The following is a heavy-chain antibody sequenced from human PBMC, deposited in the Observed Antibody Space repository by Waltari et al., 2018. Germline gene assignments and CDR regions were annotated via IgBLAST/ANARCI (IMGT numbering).Heavy chain of an antibody. CDR3: ARVASSSHLAPLFDY. CDR1: GGSISSYY. V-gene: IGHV4-4*07. CDR2: IYTSGST. J-gene: IGHJ4*02. D-gene: IGHD6-6*01. Sequence: QVQLQESGPGLVKPSETLSLTCTVSGGSISSYYWTWIPQPAGKGLEWIGRIYTSGSTNYNPSLKSRVTMSVDTSKNQFSLKLSSVTAADTAVYYCARVASSSHLAPLFDYWGQGTLVTVSS.